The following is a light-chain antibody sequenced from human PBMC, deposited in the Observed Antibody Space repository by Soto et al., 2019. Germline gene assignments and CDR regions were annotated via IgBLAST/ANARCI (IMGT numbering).Light chain of an antibody. CDR3: AAWDESLNGLYV. CDR1: SSNIGSNY. CDR2: RNN. V-gene: IGLV1-47*01. Sequence: QSALTQPPSASGTPGQRLTISCSGSSSNIGSNYVFWYQQLPGTAPKVLIYRNNRRPSGVSDRFSGSKIGTSASLAVSGLRFEDEADYYCAAWDESLNGLYVFGTGTKVTV. J-gene: IGLJ1*01.